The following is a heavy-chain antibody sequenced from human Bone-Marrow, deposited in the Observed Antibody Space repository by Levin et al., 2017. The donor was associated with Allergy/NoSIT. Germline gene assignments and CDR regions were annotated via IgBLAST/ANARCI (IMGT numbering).Heavy chain of an antibody. V-gene: IGHV3-9*01. D-gene: IGHD3-10*01. J-gene: IGHJ5*02. CDR2: ISWNSRST. Sequence: GGSLRLSCAASGFTFDDYAMHWVRQAPGKGLEWVSGISWNSRSTGYANSVKGRFTISRDNAMNSLYLQMDSLRPEDTALYYCVKDAYGTVSYYHNGFDPWGQGTLVTVSS. CDR3: VKDAYGTVSYYHNGFDP. CDR1: GFTFDDYA.